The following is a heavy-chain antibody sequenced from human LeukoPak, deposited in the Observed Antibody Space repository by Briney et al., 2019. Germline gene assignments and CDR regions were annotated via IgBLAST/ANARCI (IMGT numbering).Heavy chain of an antibody. CDR2: IWYDGSNK. J-gene: IGHJ4*02. CDR1: GFTFSSYG. D-gene: IGHD6-13*01. V-gene: IGHV3-33*01. Sequence: PGGSLRLSCAASGFTFSSYGMYWVRQAPGKGLEWVAVIWYDGSNKYYADSVKGRFTISRDNSKNTLYLQMNSLRAEDTAVYYCARDPAPTSSSWYYFDYWGQGTLVTVSS. CDR3: ARDPAPTSSSWYYFDY.